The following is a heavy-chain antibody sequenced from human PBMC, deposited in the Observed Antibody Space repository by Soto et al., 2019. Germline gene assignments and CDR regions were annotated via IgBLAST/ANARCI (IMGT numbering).Heavy chain of an antibody. Sequence: SETLSLTCTVSGGSISSYYWSWIRQPPGKGLEWIGYIYYSGSTNYNPSLKSRVTISVDTSKNQFSLKLSSVTAADTAVYYCARWTYYDFWSGYLKYYYYGMDVWGQGTTVTVS. V-gene: IGHV4-59*01. CDR2: IYYSGST. CDR3: ARWTYYDFWSGYLKYYYYGMDV. D-gene: IGHD3-3*01. J-gene: IGHJ6*02. CDR1: GGSISSYY.